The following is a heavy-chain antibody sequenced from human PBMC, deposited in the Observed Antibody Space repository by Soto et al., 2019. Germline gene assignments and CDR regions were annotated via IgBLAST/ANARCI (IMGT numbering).Heavy chain of an antibody. V-gene: IGHV1-8*01. CDR3: ARGLNYDFWSGSLPFDY. D-gene: IGHD3-3*01. Sequence: ASVKVSCKASGYTFTSYDINWVRQATGQGLEWMGWMNPNSGNTGYAQKFQGRVTMTRNTSISTAYMELSSLRSEDTAVYYCARGLNYDFWSGSLPFDYWGQGTLVTVSS. CDR1: GYTFTSYD. J-gene: IGHJ4*02. CDR2: MNPNSGNT.